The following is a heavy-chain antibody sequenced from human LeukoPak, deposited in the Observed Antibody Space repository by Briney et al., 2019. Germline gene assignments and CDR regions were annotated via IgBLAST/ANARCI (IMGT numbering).Heavy chain of an antibody. CDR2: IRGSGGST. CDR3: AKDLSSGGGY. J-gene: IGHJ4*02. V-gene: IGHV3-23*01. CDR1: GFTFSTYD. D-gene: IGHD6-19*01. Sequence: GGSLRLSCAASGFTFSTYDMSWVRQAPGKGLEWVSAIRGSGGSTYYADSVRGRLTISRDNSKNTLYLQMNSLRAEDTAVYYCAKDLSSGGGYWGQGTLVTVSS.